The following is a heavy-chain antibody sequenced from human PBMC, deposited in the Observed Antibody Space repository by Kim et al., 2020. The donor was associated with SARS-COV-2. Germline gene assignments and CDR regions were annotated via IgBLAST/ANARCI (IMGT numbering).Heavy chain of an antibody. Sequence: SVKGRFTISRDNSKNALYLQMNSLRAEDTAVYYCARQYTAMLTHDAFDIWGRGTMVTVSS. D-gene: IGHD5-18*01. J-gene: IGHJ3*02. CDR3: ARQYTAMLTHDAFDI. V-gene: IGHV3-30*01.